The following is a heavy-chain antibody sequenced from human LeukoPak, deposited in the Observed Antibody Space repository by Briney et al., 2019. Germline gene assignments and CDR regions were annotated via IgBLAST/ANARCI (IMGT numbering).Heavy chain of an antibody. CDR3: ARDIERDYGGPKYYFDY. CDR1: GYTFTSYY. J-gene: IGHJ4*02. V-gene: IGHV1-46*01. Sequence: ASVKVSCKASGYTFTSYYMHWVRQAPGQGLEWMGIINPSGGSTSYAQKFQGRVTMTRDTFTSTVYMELSSLRSEDTAVYYCARDIERDYGGPKYYFDYWGQGTLVTVSS. CDR2: INPSGGST. D-gene: IGHD4/OR15-4a*01.